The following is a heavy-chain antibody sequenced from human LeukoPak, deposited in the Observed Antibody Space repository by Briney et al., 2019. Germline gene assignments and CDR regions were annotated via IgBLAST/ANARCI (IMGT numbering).Heavy chain of an antibody. CDR3: ARGQGATVPQVGKNWFDP. J-gene: IGHJ5*02. CDR2: VNESGGT. V-gene: IGHV4-34*01. CDR1: VDSFSNYY. D-gene: IGHD1-26*01. Sequence: SETLSLTCAVYVDSFSNYYWNWIRQTPGKGLEWIGEVNESGGTNINPSLRSRVLLSVDTSKNQFSLKLLSMTAADTAIYYCARGQGATVPQVGKNWFDPWGQGTWVIVSS.